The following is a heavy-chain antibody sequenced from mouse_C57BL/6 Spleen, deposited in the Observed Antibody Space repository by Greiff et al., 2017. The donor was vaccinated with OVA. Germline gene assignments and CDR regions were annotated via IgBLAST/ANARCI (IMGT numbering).Heavy chain of an antibody. V-gene: IGHV1-50*01. CDR2: IDPSDSYT. Sequence: VQLQQPGAELVKPGASVKLSCKASGYTFTSYWMQWVKQRPGQGLEWIGEIDPSDSYTNYNQKFKGKATLTVDTSSSTAYMQLSSLTSEDSAVYYCARWGVRGYAMDYWGQGNAVTVSS. CDR1: GYTFTSYW. J-gene: IGHJ4*01. D-gene: IGHD2-14*01. CDR3: ARWGVRGYAMDY.